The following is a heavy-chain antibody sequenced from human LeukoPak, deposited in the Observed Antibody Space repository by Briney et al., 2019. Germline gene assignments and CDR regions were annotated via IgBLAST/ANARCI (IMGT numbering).Heavy chain of an antibody. D-gene: IGHD6-19*01. J-gene: IGHJ5*02. CDR1: GFTFTNAW. V-gene: IGHV3-15*01. CDR3: TTETRSSGWHNWFDP. Sequence: GGSLRLSCAAFGFTFTNAWMSWVRQAPGKGLEGVGRIKSESDGWTTDYAAPVKGRFTISRDDSKNTLYLQMNSLKTDDTAVYYCTTETRSSGWHNWFDPWGQGTLVTVSS. CDR2: IKSESDGWTT.